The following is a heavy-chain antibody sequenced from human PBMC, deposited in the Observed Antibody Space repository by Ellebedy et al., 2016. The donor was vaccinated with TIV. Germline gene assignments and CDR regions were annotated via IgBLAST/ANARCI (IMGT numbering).Heavy chain of an antibody. J-gene: IGHJ3*02. CDR2: NNAGNGNT. CDR3: ARYFGGYTYGLAAFDI. D-gene: IGHD5-18*01. Sequence: AASVKVSCKASGYTFTSYAMHWARQAPGQRLEWMGWNNAGNGNTKYSQNFQGRVTITWDTSASTAYMELSSLRSEDTALYYCARYFGGYTYGLAAFDIWGQGTMVTVSS. V-gene: IGHV1-3*01. CDR1: GYTFTSYA.